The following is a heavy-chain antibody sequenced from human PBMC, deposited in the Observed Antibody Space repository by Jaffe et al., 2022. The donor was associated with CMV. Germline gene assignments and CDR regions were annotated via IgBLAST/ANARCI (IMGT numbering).Heavy chain of an antibody. V-gene: IGHV5-51*01. J-gene: IGHJ4*02. D-gene: IGHD3-22*01. Sequence: EVQLVQSGAEVKKPGESLKISCKGSGYSFTSYWIGWVRQMPGKGLEWMGIIYPGDSDTRYSPSFQGQVTISADKSISTAYLQWSSLKASDTAMYYCASSSDNYYDSSGYPLGVYWGQGTLVTVSS. CDR3: ASSSDNYYDSSGYPLGVY. CDR2: IYPGDSDT. CDR1: GYSFTSYW.